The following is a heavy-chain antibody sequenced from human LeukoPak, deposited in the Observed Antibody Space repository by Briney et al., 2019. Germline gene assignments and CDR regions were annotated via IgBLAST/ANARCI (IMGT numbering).Heavy chain of an antibody. CDR1: GDSISSSSYY. Sequence: PSETLSLTCTVSGDSISSSSYYWGWIRQPPGKGLEWIGSIYYSGSTYYNPSLKSRVTISIDTSKNQFSLKLASVTAADTAIYYCAKGAGGFSYYNWFDPWGQGTLVTVSS. J-gene: IGHJ5*02. CDR3: AKGAGGFSYYNWFDP. D-gene: IGHD5-18*01. CDR2: IYYSGST. V-gene: IGHV4-39*07.